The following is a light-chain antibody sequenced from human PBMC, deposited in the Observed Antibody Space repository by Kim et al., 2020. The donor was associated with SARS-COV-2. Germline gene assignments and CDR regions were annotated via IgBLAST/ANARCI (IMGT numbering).Light chain of an antibody. CDR1: SLRSYY. V-gene: IGLV3-19*01. Sequence: GQTVRITRQGDSLRSYYARWYQQKPGPAPVLVIYGKNNRPSGIPDRFSGSSSGNTASLTIPGAQAEDEADYYCNSRDSSGNHLWVFGGGTKLTVL. CDR2: GKN. J-gene: IGLJ3*02. CDR3: NSRDSSGNHLWV.